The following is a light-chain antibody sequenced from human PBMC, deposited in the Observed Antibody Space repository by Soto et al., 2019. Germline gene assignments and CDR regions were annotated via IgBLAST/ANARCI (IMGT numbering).Light chain of an antibody. Sequence: QSALTQPPSASGSPGQSVTISCTGTSSDVGAYNYVSWYQQHPGKAPKLMIYEVSKRPSGVPDRFSGSKSGNTASLTVSGLQAEDEADYYCTSYAGSNNFRVFGGGTKVTV. CDR3: TSYAGSNNFRV. CDR1: SSDVGAYNY. J-gene: IGLJ2*01. V-gene: IGLV2-8*01. CDR2: EVS.